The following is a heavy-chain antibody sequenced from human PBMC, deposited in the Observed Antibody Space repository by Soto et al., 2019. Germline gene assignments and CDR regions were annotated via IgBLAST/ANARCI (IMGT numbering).Heavy chain of an antibody. V-gene: IGHV3-7*01. CDR2: IKQDGSEK. D-gene: IGHD3-3*01. CDR1: GFTFSSYW. Sequence: GGSLRLSCAASGFTFSSYWMSWVRQAPGKGLEWVANIKQDGSEKYYVDSVKGRFTISRDNDKNSLYLKMNSLRAEDTAVYYCARVVTIFGVGQKHFDYWGQGTLVTVSS. CDR3: ARVVTIFGVGQKHFDY. J-gene: IGHJ4*02.